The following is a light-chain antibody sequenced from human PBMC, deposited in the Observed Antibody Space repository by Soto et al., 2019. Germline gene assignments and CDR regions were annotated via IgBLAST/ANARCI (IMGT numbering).Light chain of an antibody. CDR1: ESVSSN. Sequence: EIVLTQSPGALSLSPGERATLSCRSSESVSSNVAWYQQKPGQTPRLLIYGASTRATGVPPRFSGSRSGTEFTLTISSLQSEDLAVYYCQQYFNWPPYTFGQGTKVDIK. V-gene: IGKV3-15*01. CDR3: QQYFNWPPYT. CDR2: GAS. J-gene: IGKJ2*01.